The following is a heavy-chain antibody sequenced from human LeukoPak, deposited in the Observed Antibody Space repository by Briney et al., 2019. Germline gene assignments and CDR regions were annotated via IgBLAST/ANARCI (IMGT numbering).Heavy chain of an antibody. CDR3: ATRRDSSGWYYFDY. D-gene: IGHD6-19*01. Sequence: ASVKVSCKASGYTFTSYGISWVRQAPGQGLEWMGSSDPKDGETIYAQKFQGRVTMTEDTSTDTAYMELSSLRSEDTAVYYCATRRDSSGWYYFDYWGQGTLVTVSS. CDR1: GYTFTSYG. V-gene: IGHV1-24*01. CDR2: SDPKDGET. J-gene: IGHJ4*02.